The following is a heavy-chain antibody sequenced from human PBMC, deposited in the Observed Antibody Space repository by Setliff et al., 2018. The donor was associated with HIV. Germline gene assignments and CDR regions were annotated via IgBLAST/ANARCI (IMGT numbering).Heavy chain of an antibody. CDR3: ARDAEYHDSSGYYDAFDI. V-gene: IGHV3-7*03. Sequence: GGSLRLSCEASGFTFSKYWMSWVRQAPGKGLEWVANINQDGREKYYVDSLKGRLTISRDNAKNSLYLQMNSLRVEDTAVYYCARDAEYHDSSGYYDAFDIWGQGTKVTVSS. J-gene: IGHJ3*02. CDR2: INQDGREK. CDR1: GFTFSKYW. D-gene: IGHD3-22*01.